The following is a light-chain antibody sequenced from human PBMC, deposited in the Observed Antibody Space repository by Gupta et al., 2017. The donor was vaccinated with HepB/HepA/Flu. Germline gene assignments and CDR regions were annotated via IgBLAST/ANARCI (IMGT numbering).Light chain of an antibody. J-gene: IGKJ4*01. CDR3: QQYGSTPRLS. V-gene: IGKV3-20*01. Sequence: EIVLKQSPGPLSLSPGERATLSCRVSQSVSSRYLAWYQQKPGQALRLLIYGASSRSTGIPDRFSGSGSGTDFTLTISVLEPEDFAVYYCQQYGSTPRLSFGGGTKVEIK. CDR2: GAS. CDR1: QSVSSRY.